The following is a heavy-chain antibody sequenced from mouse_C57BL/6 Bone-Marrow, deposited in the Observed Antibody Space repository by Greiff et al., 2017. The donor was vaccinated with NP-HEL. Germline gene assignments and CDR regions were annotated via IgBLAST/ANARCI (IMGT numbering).Heavy chain of an antibody. D-gene: IGHD3-2*02. Sequence: EVMLVESGGGLVQPGGSLKLSCAASGFTFSDYYMYWVRQTPEKRLEWVAYISNGGGSTYYPDTVKGRFTISRDNAKNTLYLQMSRLKSEDTAMYYCARRLDSSGYFYAMDYWGQGTSVTVSS. J-gene: IGHJ4*01. CDR2: ISNGGGST. CDR1: GFTFSDYY. CDR3: ARRLDSSGYFYAMDY. V-gene: IGHV5-12*01.